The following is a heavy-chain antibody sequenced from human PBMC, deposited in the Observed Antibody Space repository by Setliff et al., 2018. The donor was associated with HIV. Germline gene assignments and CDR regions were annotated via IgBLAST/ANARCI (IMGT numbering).Heavy chain of an antibody. D-gene: IGHD2-21*01. Sequence: PSETLSLTCTVSGGSISSSSYYWGWIRQPPGKGLELIGRIYYTGTTYYHPSLESRVTLSVDMSRNQFSLRLTSVTAADTAVYYCARPRLRGSGAFDIWGQGTMVTVSS. J-gene: IGHJ3*02. V-gene: IGHV4-39*01. CDR1: GGSISSSSYY. CDR3: ARPRLRGSGAFDI. CDR2: IYYTGTT.